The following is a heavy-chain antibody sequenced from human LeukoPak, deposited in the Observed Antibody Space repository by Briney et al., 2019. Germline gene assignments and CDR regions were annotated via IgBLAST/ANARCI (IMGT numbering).Heavy chain of an antibody. Sequence: PGGSLRLSCAVSGLTFSSFAMSWVRQAPGKGLEWVSAISGSVDSTYYADSVKGRFTISRGNSKSTLFLQMNSLRAEDTAVYYCAKDRDYRSSWYTADYWGQGTLVTVSS. J-gene: IGHJ4*02. CDR1: GLTFSSFA. D-gene: IGHD6-13*01. V-gene: IGHV3-23*01. CDR3: AKDRDYRSSWYTADY. CDR2: ISGSVDST.